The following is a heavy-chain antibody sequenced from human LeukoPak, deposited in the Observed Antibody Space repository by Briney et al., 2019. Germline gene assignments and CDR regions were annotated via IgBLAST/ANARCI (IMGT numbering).Heavy chain of an antibody. CDR3: ARDRTYHSDFTAYYFSPPLQQY. CDR2: IFGSTGST. D-gene: IGHD3-22*01. V-gene: IGHV3-23*01. J-gene: IGHJ4*02. Sequence: SGGSLRLSCVASGFPFSTYAMSWVRQAQGKGLDWVSSIFGSTGSTYYADSVKGRVTVSRDNSRNTVYLQMNSLRGEDTAVYYCARDRTYHSDFTAYYFSPPLQQYWGQGTLVTVSS. CDR1: GFPFSTYA.